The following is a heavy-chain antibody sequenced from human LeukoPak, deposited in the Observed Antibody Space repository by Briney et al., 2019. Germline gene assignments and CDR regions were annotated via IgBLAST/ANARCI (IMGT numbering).Heavy chain of an antibody. D-gene: IGHD3-10*01. CDR3: ARDGEYGTGSYYRGSFDY. CDR1: GYSFTAFY. V-gene: IGHV1-2*02. CDR2: IHPKSGDT. Sequence: GASVTVSCKASGYSFTAFYIHWVRQAPGQGLEWMGWIHPKSGDTRYAQKFQGRVTMARDTSISTVYMDLSSLGSNDTAVYYCARDGEYGTGSYYRGSFDYWGQGILVTVSS. J-gene: IGHJ4*02.